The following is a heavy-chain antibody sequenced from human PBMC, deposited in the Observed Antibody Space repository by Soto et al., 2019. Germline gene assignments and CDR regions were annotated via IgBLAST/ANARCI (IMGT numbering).Heavy chain of an antibody. CDR1: GDPFTSYG. V-gene: IGHV1-18*04. CDR2: LSAYNGNT. J-gene: IGHJ4*02. CDR3: ARDKHIEVAVLPLFDY. D-gene: IGHD6-19*01. Sequence: GASVKVSCKASGDPFTSYGISWVRHAPGQGLEWMGWLSAYNGNTNYAQKLPGRVTMTTDTSTSTAYMELRSLRSEDTAVYCCARDKHIEVAVLPLFDYWGQGTLVTVSS.